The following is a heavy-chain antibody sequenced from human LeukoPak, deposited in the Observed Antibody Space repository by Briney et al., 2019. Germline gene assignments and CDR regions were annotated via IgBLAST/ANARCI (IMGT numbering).Heavy chain of an antibody. V-gene: IGHV3-7*01. CDR2: IKQDGSEK. J-gene: IGHJ6*03. CDR3: AREYGHCYYYYMDV. Sequence: GGSLRLSCAASGFTFSSYWMSWVRQAPGKGLEWVANIKQDGSEKYYVDSVKGRFTISRDNAKNSLYLQMNSLRAEDTAVYYCAREYGHCYYYYMDVWGKGTTVTVSS. D-gene: IGHD4-17*01. CDR1: GFTFSSYW.